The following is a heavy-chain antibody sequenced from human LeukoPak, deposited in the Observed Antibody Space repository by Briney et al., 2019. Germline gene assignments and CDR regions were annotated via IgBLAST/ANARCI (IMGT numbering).Heavy chain of an antibody. Sequence: GGSLRLSCAASGFTFSSYSMHWVRQAPGKGLEWVSSISSSSSYIFYADSVKGRFTISRDSAKNSLYLQMNSLRAEDTAVYYCARGGSSGPYYFDYWGQGTLVTVSS. CDR2: ISSSSSYI. CDR1: GFTFSSYS. D-gene: IGHD3-22*01. V-gene: IGHV3-21*01. CDR3: ARGGSSGPYYFDY. J-gene: IGHJ4*02.